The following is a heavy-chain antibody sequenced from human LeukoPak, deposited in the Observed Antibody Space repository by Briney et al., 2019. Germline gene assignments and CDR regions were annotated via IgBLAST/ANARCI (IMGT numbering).Heavy chain of an antibody. CDR3: ARRGLRFLDLYYFDY. V-gene: IGHV4-39*01. CDR1: GGSISSSSYH. CDR2: IYYSGST. D-gene: IGHD3-3*01. J-gene: IGHJ4*02. Sequence: PSETLSLTCAVSGGSISSSSYHWGWVRQPPGKGLEWIGSIYYSGSTYYNPSLKSRVTISVDTSKNQFSLKLSSVTAADTTVYYCARRGLRFLDLYYFDYWGQGTLVTVSS.